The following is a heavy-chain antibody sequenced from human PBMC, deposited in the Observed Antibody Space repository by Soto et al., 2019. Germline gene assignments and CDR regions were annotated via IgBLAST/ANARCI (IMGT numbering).Heavy chain of an antibody. V-gene: IGHV3-74*01. CDR3: AREVETWLQLYYYNMDV. D-gene: IGHD5-12*01. J-gene: IGHJ6*02. Sequence: PGGSLRLSCAASGFTFSSYWMHWVRQAPGKGLVWVSRINSDGSSINYADSVKGRFTISRDNAKNTLYLQMNSLRAEDTAVYYCAREVETWLQLYYYNMDVWGQGTTVTVSS. CDR2: INSDGSSI. CDR1: GFTFSSYW.